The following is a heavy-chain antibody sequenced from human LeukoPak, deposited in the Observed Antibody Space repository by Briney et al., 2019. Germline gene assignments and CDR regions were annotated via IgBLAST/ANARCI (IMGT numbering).Heavy chain of an antibody. V-gene: IGHV3-23*01. CDR3: STAKFDY. CDR1: GFTFSSFA. J-gene: IGHJ4*02. Sequence: PGGSLRLSCAASGFTFSSFAMSWVRQAPGKGLEWVSGISGSDGSTYYADSVRGRFTISRDSAKNSLYLQMNSLRADDTAVYYCSTAKFDYWGQGTLLTVSS. CDR2: ISGSDGST.